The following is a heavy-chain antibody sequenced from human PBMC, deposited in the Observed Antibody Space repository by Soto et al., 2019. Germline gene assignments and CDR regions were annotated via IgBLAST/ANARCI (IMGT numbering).Heavy chain of an antibody. CDR3: ARGRGAAADYFDF. V-gene: IGHV3-11*05. J-gene: IGHJ4*02. Sequence: QVQLVESGGGLVKPGGSLRLSCAVSGFTFSDYYMTWIRQAPGQGLEWVSYISSSTSHTNYADSVKGRFTIARDNAKNSLFLQMNSVRAEDTAVYYCARGRGAAADYFDFWGQGTLVTVSS. D-gene: IGHD6-13*01. CDR1: GFTFSDYY. CDR2: ISSSTSHT.